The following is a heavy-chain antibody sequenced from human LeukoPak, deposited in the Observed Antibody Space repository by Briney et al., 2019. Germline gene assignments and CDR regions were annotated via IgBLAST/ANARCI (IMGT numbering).Heavy chain of an antibody. CDR1: GYTFTGYY. J-gene: IGHJ1*01. D-gene: IGHD6-19*01. CDR2: INPNSGGT. Sequence: SVKVSCKASGYTFTGYYMHWVPQAPGQRLEWMGWINPNSGGTNYAQKFQGRVTMTRDTSISTAYMELSRLRSDDTAVYYCAREGSGWYMDFQHWGQGTLVTVSS. CDR3: AREGSGWYMDFQH. V-gene: IGHV1-2*02.